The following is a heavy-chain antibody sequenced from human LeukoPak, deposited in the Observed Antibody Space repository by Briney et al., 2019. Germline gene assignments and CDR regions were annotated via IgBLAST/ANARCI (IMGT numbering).Heavy chain of an antibody. V-gene: IGHV1-2*02. CDR3: ARASEDTYYYDSSGYLGPQIPTFDY. J-gene: IGHJ4*02. CDR1: GYTFTDYY. D-gene: IGHD3-22*01. Sequence: PTASVKVSCKASGYTFTDYYMHWVRQAPGQGLGWMGWINPNSGGTNYAQKFQGRVTMTRDTSISTAYMELSRLRSDDTAVYYCARASEDTYYYDSSGYLGPQIPTFDYWGQGTLVTVSS. CDR2: INPNSGGT.